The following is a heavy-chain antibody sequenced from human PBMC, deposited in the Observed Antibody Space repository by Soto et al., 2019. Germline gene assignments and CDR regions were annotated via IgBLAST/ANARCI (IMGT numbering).Heavy chain of an antibody. CDR3: AGAGDDGAIWGTYRADWFDP. CDR1: GFTFSSYS. CDR2: ISGSGSEI. V-gene: IGHV3-21*01. J-gene: IGHJ5*02. Sequence: GGSLRLSCAASGFTFSSYSINWVRQAPGKGLEWVSSISGSGSEIYYADSVKGRFTISRDNAKNSLYLQMNSLRAEDTAVYYCAGAGDDGAIWGTYRADWFDPWGQGTLVTVSS. D-gene: IGHD3-16*02.